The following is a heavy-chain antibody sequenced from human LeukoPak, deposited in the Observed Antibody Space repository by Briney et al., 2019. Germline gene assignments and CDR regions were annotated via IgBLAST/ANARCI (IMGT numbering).Heavy chain of an antibody. CDR1: GYTLTELS. Sequence: GASVKVSCKVSGYTLTELSMHWVRQAPGKGLEWMGGFDPEDGETIYAQNFQGRVTMTEDTSTDTAYMELSSLRSEDTAVYYCATGENYYDSSGYYLWGQGTLVTVSS. J-gene: IGHJ4*02. V-gene: IGHV1-24*01. CDR2: FDPEDGET. D-gene: IGHD3-22*01. CDR3: ATGENYYDSSGYYL.